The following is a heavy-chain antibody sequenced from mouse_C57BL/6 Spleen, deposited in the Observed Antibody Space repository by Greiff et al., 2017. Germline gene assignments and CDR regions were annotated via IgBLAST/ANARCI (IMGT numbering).Heavy chain of an antibody. J-gene: IGHJ3*01. CDR2: INPNNGGT. D-gene: IGHD2-1*01. CDR3: ARSGYGNYVGFAY. Sequence: VQLQQSGPELVKPGASVKMSCKASGYTFTDYNMHWVKQSHGKSLEWIGYINPNNGGTSYNQKFKGKATLTVNKSSSTAYMELRSLTSEDSAVYYCARSGYGNYVGFAYWGQGTLVTVSA. V-gene: IGHV1-22*01. CDR1: GYTFTDYN.